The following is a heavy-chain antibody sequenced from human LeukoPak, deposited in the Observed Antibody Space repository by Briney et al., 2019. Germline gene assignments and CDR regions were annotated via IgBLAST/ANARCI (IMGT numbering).Heavy chain of an antibody. CDR1: SSGGYY. Sequence: SSGGYYWSWIRQAPGKGLEWVGFIRSKAYGGTTEYAASVKGRFTISRDDSKSIAYLQMNSLKTEDTAVCYCTREAAAIPRLLDYWGQGTLVTVSS. J-gene: IGHJ4*02. CDR2: IRSKAYGGTT. CDR3: TREAAAIPRLLDY. D-gene: IGHD2-2*02. V-gene: IGHV3-49*03.